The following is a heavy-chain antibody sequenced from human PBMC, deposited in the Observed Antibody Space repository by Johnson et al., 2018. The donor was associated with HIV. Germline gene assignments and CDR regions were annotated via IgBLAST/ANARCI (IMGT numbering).Heavy chain of an antibody. CDR1: GFTFSSYG. CDR2: IWYDGSNK. CDR3: AKDGTPVTYCGGDCHDAFDI. V-gene: IGHV3-33*06. D-gene: IGHD2-21*01. J-gene: IGHJ3*02. Sequence: QMLLVESGGGVVQPGRSLRLSCAASGFTFSSYGMHWVRQAPGKGLEWVAVIWYDGSNKYYADSVKGRFTISRDNSKNTLYLQMNSLRAEDTAVYYCAKDGTPVTYCGGDCHDAFDIWGQGTSVTVSS.